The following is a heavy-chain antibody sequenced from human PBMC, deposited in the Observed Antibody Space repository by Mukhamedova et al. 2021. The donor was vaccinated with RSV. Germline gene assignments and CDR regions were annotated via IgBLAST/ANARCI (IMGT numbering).Heavy chain of an antibody. V-gene: IGHV1-46*01. J-gene: IGHJ4*02. CDR3: ASGLGWDLDY. CDR2: INPSGGST. D-gene: IGHD3/OR15-3a*01. Sequence: GIINPSGGSTSYAQKFQGRVTMTRDTSTSTVYMELSSLRSEDTAVYYCASGLGWDLDYWGRGTLVTVSS.